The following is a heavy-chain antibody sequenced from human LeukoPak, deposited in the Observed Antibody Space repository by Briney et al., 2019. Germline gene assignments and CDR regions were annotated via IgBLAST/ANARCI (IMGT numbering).Heavy chain of an antibody. D-gene: IGHD1-1*01. CDR2: IAGDESQK. Sequence: GGSPRLSCVASGFSFTSSWMTWVRQAPGKGLEWVANIAGDESQKRYMDSVKGRFTISRDNAKNSLYLQLNSLRAEDTAIYYCVRDLSPVSDRNVWYDALDIWGQGTMVTVSS. CDR1: GFSFTSSW. J-gene: IGHJ3*02. CDR3: VRDLSPVSDRNVWYDALDI. V-gene: IGHV3-7*01.